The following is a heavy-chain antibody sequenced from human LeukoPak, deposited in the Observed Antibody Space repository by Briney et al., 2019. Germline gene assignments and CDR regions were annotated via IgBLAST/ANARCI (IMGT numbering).Heavy chain of an antibody. V-gene: IGHV4-4*07. CDR2: IYTSGST. D-gene: IGHD6-19*01. Sequence: PSETLSLTCTVSGGSISSYYWSWIRQPAGKGLGWIGRIYTSGSTNYNPSLKSRVTMSVDTSKNQFSLKLSSVTATDTAVYYCARDSSGWYGWFDPWGEGTLVTVSS. CDR1: GGSISSYY. J-gene: IGHJ5*02. CDR3: ARDSSGWYGWFDP.